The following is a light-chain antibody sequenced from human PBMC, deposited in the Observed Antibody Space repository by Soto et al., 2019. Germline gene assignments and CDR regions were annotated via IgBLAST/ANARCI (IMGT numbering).Light chain of an antibody. CDR2: LAS. CDR3: MQALQTPYT. Sequence: DIVMTQSPLSLPVTPGEPASISCRSSQSLLHSNGYNYLDWYLQKPGQSPQFLIYLASNRAYGVPDRFSGSGSGTDFTLKISRVEAEDVGVYYCMQALQTPYTFGQRTKLEIK. V-gene: IGKV2-28*01. CDR1: QSLLHSNGYNY. J-gene: IGKJ2*01.